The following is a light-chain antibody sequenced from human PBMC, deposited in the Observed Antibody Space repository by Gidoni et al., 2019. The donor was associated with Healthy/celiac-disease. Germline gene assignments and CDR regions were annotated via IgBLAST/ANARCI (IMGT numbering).Light chain of an antibody. CDR3: QQSYSTPPT. V-gene: IGKV1-39*01. J-gene: IGKJ2*01. CDR2: AAS. CDR1: QSISSY. Sequence: DIQMTQSPSSLSASVGDRVTITCRASQSISSYLNWYQQKPGKAPKLLIYAASSWQSGGPSRFSSSGSGTDFTLTISSLQPEDFATYYCQQSYSTPPTFGQGTKLEIK.